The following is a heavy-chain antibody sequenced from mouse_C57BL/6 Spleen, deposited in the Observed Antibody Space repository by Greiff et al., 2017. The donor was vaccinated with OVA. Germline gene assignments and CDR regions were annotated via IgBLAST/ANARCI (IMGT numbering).Heavy chain of an antibody. V-gene: IGHV1-72*01. D-gene: IGHD2-4*01. J-gene: IGHJ1*03. Sequence: QVQLQQPGAELVKPGASVKLSCKASGYTFTSYWMHWVKQRPGRGLEWIGRIDPNSGGTKYNEKFKSKATLTVDKPSSTAYMQLSSLTSEDSAVYYGASRDYDYDGGYFDVWGTGTTVTVSS. CDR1: GYTFTSYW. CDR3: ASRDYDYDGGYFDV. CDR2: IDPNSGGT.